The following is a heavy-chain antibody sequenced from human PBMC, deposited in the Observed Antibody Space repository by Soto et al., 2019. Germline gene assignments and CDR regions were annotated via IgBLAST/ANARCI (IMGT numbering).Heavy chain of an antibody. CDR2: IYYSGST. D-gene: IGHD2-21*02. CDR1: GGSISSYY. J-gene: IGHJ2*01. V-gene: IGHV4-59*01. CDR3: ARVGSDCGGDCYSRWYFDL. Sequence: QVQLQESGPGLVKPSETLSLTCTVSGGSISSYYWSWIRQPPGKGLEWIGYIYYSGSTNYNPSLKSRVTISVDTSKNPFSLELSSVTAADTAVYYCARVGSDCGGDCYSRWYFDLWGRGTLVTVSS.